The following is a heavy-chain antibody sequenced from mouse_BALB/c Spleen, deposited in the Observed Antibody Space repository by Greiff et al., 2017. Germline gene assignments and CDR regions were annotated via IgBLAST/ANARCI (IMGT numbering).Heavy chain of an antibody. V-gene: IGHV3-6*02. CDR1: GYSITSGYY. CDR2: ISYDGSN. J-gene: IGHJ2*01. Sequence: EVKLQESGPGLVKPSQSLSLTCSVTGYSITSGYYWNWIRQFPGNKLEWMGYISYDGSNNYNPSLKNRISITRDTSKNQFFLKLNSVTTEDTATYYCAIITTGDYWGQGTTLTVSS. D-gene: IGHD1-1*01. CDR3: AIITTGDY.